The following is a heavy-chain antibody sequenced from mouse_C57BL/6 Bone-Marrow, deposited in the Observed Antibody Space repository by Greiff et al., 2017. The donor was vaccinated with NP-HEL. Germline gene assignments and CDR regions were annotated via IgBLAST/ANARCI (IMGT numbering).Heavy chain of an antibody. D-gene: IGHD2-5*01. J-gene: IGHJ4*01. V-gene: IGHV1-82*01. CDR2: IYPGAGDT. CDR1: GYAFSSSW. Sequence: VQLQESGPELVKPGASVTISCKASGYAFSSSWMNWVKQRPGKGLEWIGRIYPGAGDTNYNGKFKGKATLTADKSSSTAYMQLSRLTSVDSAVYFCARNYSNGLGAMDYWGQGTSVTVSS. CDR3: ARNYSNGLGAMDY.